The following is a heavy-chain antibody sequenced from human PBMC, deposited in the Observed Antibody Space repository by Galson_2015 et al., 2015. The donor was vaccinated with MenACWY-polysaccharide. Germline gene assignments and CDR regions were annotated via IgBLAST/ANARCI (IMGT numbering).Heavy chain of an antibody. Sequence: SLRLSCAASGFTFSSYAMNWVRQAPGKGLEWVSAISNSGRGGSTYYADSVKGRFTISRDNSKNTLYLQMNSLRADDTAVYYCAKERTTVDIWGQGTMVTVSS. J-gene: IGHJ3*02. CDR1: GFTFSSYA. CDR2: ISNSGRGGST. CDR3: AKERTTVDI. D-gene: IGHD4-17*01. V-gene: IGHV3-23*01.